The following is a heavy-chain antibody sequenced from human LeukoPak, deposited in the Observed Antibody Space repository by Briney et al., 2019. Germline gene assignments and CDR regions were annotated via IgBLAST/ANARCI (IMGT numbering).Heavy chain of an antibody. CDR2: IYYSGST. V-gene: IGHV4-59*08. CDR1: GGPISSYY. J-gene: IGHJ4*02. CDR3: ARAVGATTTRQVGLADY. D-gene: IGHD1-26*01. Sequence: SETLSLTCTVSGGPISSYYWSWIRQPPGKGLEWIGYIYYSGSTNYNPSLKSRVTISVDTSKNQFSLKLSSVTAADTAVYYCARAVGATTTRQVGLADYWGQGTLVTVSS.